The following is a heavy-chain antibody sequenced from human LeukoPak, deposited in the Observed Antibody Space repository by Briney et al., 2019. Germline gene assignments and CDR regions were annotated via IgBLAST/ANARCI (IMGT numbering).Heavy chain of an antibody. V-gene: IGHV1-2*02. D-gene: IGHD4-23*01. CDR1: GYTFTGYY. CDR2: INPNSGGT. CDR3: ARAFDSGGNPFGN. Sequence: ASVKVSCKASGYTFTGYYIHWMRQAPGQGLEWLGWINPNSGGTNYAQKFQGRVTVTRDTSLTTAYMELSRLRSDDTAMYYCARAFDSGGNPFGNWGQGTLLTVSS. J-gene: IGHJ4*02.